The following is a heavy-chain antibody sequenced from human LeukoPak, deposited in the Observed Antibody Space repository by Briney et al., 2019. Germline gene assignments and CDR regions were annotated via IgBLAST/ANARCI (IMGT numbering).Heavy chain of an antibody. CDR3: ARHGSGLFYYYYYMDV. J-gene: IGHJ6*03. Sequence: QTGGSLRLSCAASGFTVSSNYMSWVRQAPGKGLEWVSVIYSGGSTYYADSVKGRFTISRDNSKNTLYLQMNSLRAEDTAVYYCARHGSGLFYYYYYMDVWGKGTTVTVSS. CDR2: IYSGGST. V-gene: IGHV3-53*01. D-gene: IGHD3-10*01. CDR1: GFTVSSNY.